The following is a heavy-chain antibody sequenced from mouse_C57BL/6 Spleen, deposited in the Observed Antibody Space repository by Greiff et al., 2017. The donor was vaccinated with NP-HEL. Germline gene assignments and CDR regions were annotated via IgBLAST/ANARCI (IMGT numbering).Heavy chain of an antibody. CDR3: ASTVVATLRYFDV. D-gene: IGHD1-1*01. CDR2: IYPGDGDT. V-gene: IGHV1-82*01. J-gene: IGHJ1*03. CDR1: GYAFSSSW. Sequence: VQLQQSGPELVKPGASVKLSCKASGYAFSSSWMNWVKQRPGKGLEWIGRIYPGDGDTNYNGKFKGKATLTADKSSSTAYMQLSSLTSEDSAVYFCASTVVATLRYFDVWGTGTTVTVSS.